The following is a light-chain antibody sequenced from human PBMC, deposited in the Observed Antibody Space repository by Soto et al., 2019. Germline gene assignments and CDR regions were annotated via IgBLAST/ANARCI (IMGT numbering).Light chain of an antibody. CDR3: HQYDNAPQT. CDR1: QSVTVNS. CDR2: AAS. J-gene: IGKJ2*01. V-gene: IGKV3-20*01. Sequence: EILFTQSPSTLSLSPGEGVTLSCRASQSVTVNSLAWYQQKTGQAPRLLIYAASTRDAAVPDRFTGSGSGTDFALTISRLEPEDFEVYYCHQYDNAPQTYGQGTKVDIK.